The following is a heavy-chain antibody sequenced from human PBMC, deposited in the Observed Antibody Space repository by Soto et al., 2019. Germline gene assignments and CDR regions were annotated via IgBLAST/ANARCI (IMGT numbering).Heavy chain of an antibody. CDR1: GFTFDDYA. J-gene: IGHJ6*02. CDR3: AKDISGSPAHYGMDV. Sequence: PGGSLRLSCAASGFTFDDYAMHWVRQAPGKGLEWVSGISWNSGSIGYADSVKGRFTISRDNAKNSLYLQMNSLRVEDTALYYCAKDISGSPAHYGMDVWGQGTTVTVSS. CDR2: ISWNSGSI. V-gene: IGHV3-9*01. D-gene: IGHD1-26*01.